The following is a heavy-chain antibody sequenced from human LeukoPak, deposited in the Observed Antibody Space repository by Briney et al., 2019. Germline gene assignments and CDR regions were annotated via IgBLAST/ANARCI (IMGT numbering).Heavy chain of an antibody. Sequence: ASVKVSFTASGYTFTSYYMHWVRQAPGQGLEWMGIINPSGGDTSYAQKFQGRLTMTRDTSTNTVYMELTSLRSEDTAVYYCAREVMDNLRFDYWGQGTLVTVSS. J-gene: IGHJ4*02. CDR2: INPSGGDT. D-gene: IGHD1-14*01. CDR1: GYTFTSYY. CDR3: AREVMDNLRFDY. V-gene: IGHV1-46*01.